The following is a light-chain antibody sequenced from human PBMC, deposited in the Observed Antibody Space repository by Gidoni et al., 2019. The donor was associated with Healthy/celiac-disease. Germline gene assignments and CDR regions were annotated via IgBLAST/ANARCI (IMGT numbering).Light chain of an antibody. V-gene: IGLV3-25*03. Sequence: SYELTQPPSVSVSPGQTAGITCSGDALPKQYAYWYQQKPGQAPVLVIYKDSERPSGIPERFSGSSSGTTVTLTISGVQAEDEADYYCQSADSSDTVVFGGGTKLTVL. CDR2: KDS. CDR3: QSADSSDTVV. CDR1: ALPKQY. J-gene: IGLJ2*01.